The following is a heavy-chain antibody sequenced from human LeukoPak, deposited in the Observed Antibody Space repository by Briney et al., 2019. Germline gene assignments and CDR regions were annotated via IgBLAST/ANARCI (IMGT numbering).Heavy chain of an antibody. CDR3: ARVIAAAGSYYYYMDV. V-gene: IGHV1-69*13. J-gene: IGHJ6*03. CDR1: GGTFSSYA. Sequence: SVKVSCKASGGTFSSYAISWVRQAPGQGLEWMGGIIPIFGTANYAQKFQGRVTITADESTSTAYMELSSLRSEDTAVYYCARVIAAAGSYYYYMDVWGKGTTVTVSS. D-gene: IGHD6-13*01. CDR2: IIPIFGTA.